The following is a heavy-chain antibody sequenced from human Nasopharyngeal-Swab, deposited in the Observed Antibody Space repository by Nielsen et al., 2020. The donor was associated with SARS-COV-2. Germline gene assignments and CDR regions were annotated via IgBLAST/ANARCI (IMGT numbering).Heavy chain of an antibody. J-gene: IGHJ4*02. D-gene: IGHD1-1*01. V-gene: IGHV1-24*01. CDR3: ARGPRPQRHFDY. CDR2: FDPEDGET. Sequence: ASVKVSCKVSGYTLTELSMHWVRQAPGKGLEWMGGFDPEDGETIYAQKFQGRVTMTEDTSTDTAYMELSGLRSEDMAVYFCARGPRPQRHFDYWGQGTLVTVSS. CDR1: GYTLTELS.